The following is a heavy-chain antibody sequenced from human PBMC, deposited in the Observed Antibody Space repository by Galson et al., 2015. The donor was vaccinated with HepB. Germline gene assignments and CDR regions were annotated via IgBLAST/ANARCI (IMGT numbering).Heavy chain of an antibody. D-gene: IGHD3-3*01. V-gene: IGHV3-66*02. CDR2: IYSDGTT. CDR1: GFTVSSNY. J-gene: IGHJ6*02. Sequence: SLRLSCAASGFTVSSNYMNWVRQAPGKGLQWVSVIYSDGTTYYADSVKGRFTISRDNFKNTLYLQMNSLRTEDTAVYHCARGGDFWSGYPYGMDLWGQGTTVTVSS. CDR3: ARGGDFWSGYPYGMDL.